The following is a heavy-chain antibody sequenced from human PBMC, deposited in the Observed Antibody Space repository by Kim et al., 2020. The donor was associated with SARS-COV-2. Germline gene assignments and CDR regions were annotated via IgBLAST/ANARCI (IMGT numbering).Heavy chain of an antibody. D-gene: IGHD6-19*01. CDR1: GFNFNDYG. V-gene: IGHV3-48*02. J-gene: IGHJ6*02. CDR3: ARELEIWTMAVLIGVPTYYNGLDG. CDR2: ISRTSGSI. Sequence: GGSLRLSCVGFGFNFNDYGINWVRQAPGKGLEWISYISRTSGSIYYADSVKGRFTIARDKAEKSVFLQMNSLRDDDTAVYYCARELEIWTMAVLIGVPTYYNGLDGWGQGTTVTVSS.